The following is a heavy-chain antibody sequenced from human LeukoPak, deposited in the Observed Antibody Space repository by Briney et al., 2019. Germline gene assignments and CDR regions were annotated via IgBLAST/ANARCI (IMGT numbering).Heavy chain of an antibody. CDR2: IYTSGST. D-gene: IGHD6-6*01. CDR1: GGSISSYY. V-gene: IGHV4-4*07. CDR3: ARETGYSKVWYYSSSAQLYYYYMDV. J-gene: IGHJ6*03. Sequence: PSETLSLTCTVSGGSISSYYWSWIRQPAGKGLEWIGRIYTSGSTNYNPSLKSRVTMSVDTSKNQFSLKLSSVTAADTAVYYCARETGYSKVWYYSSSAQLYYYYMDVWGKGTTVTVSS.